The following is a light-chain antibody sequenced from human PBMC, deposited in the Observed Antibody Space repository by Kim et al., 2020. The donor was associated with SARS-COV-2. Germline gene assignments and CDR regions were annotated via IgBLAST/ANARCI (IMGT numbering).Light chain of an antibody. V-gene: IGKV1-39*01. CDR1: HPISTY. CDR3: QQSFTSLYT. J-gene: IGKJ2*01. Sequence: DIQMTQSPSFLSASVGDRVTITCRASHPISTYLNWYQQKPGKTPKLLISLGFTLQSGVPSRFSGSGSGTDFTLTIDSLQPEDFATYYCQQSFTSLYTFGQGTKLEIK. CDR2: LGF.